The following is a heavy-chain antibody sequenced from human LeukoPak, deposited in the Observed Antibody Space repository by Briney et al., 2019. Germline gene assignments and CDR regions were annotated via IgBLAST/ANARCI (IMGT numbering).Heavy chain of an antibody. V-gene: IGHV4-4*07. CDR2: IFNSGST. D-gene: IGHD3-10*01. J-gene: IGHJ4*02. Sequence: SETLSLTCTVSGDSISGYYWSWLRQPAGRGLEWIGRIFNSGSTSYNPSLRSRVTMSLDTSKNQFSLKLTSVTPADTALYYCARENYYNSGSYRFDYWGQGTLVTVSS. CDR1: GDSISGYY. CDR3: ARENYYNSGSYRFDY.